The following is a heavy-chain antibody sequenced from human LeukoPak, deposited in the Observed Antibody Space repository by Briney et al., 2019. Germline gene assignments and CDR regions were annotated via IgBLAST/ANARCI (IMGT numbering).Heavy chain of an antibody. CDR3: AIHTQPPMISSGWNGKRFDP. CDR1: GGTFSSYA. CDR2: MNPNSGNT. Sequence: ASVKVSCKASGGTFSSYAISWVRQAPGQGLEWMGWMNPNSGNTGYAQKFQGRVTMTRNTSISTAYMELSSLRSEDTAVYYCAIHTQPPMISSGWNGKRFDPWGQGTLVTVSS. V-gene: IGHV1-8*02. D-gene: IGHD6-19*01. J-gene: IGHJ5*02.